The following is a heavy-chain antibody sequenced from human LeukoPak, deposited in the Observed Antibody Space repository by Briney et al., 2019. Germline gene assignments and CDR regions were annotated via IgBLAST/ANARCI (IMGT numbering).Heavy chain of an antibody. CDR1: GYTFTSYG. V-gene: IGHV1-18*01. J-gene: IGHJ4*02. CDR2: ISAYNGNT. D-gene: IGHD6-19*01. CDR3: ASARYSSGWYMFYFDC. Sequence: GASVKVSCKASGYTFTSYGISWVRQAPGQGLEWMGWISAYNGNTNYAQKLQGRVTMTTDTSTSTAYMELRSLRSDDTAVYYCASARYSSGWYMFYFDCWGQGTLVTVSS.